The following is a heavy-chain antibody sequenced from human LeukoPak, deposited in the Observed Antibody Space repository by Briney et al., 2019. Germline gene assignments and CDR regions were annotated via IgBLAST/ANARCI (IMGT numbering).Heavy chain of an antibody. J-gene: IGHJ6*03. D-gene: IGHD1-7*01. V-gene: IGHV4-34*01. CDR1: GGSFSGYY. CDR2: INHSGST. Sequence: SETLSLTCAVYGGSFSGYYWSWIRQPPGKGLEWIGEINHSGSTNYNPSLKSRVTISVDTSKNQFSLKLSSVTAADTAVYYCARGPSSHWNSGRDHYMDVWGKGTTVTVSS. CDR3: ARGPSSHWNSGRDHYMDV.